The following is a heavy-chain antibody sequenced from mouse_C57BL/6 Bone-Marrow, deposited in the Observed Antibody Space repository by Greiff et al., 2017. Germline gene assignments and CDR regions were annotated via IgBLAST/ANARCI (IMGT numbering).Heavy chain of an antibody. Sequence: QVQLQQPGAELVRPGTSVKLSCTASGYTFTSYWMPWVKQRPGQGLEWIGVIDPSDSYTNYNQTFKGKATLTVDTSSSTDYMQLSSLTSEDSAVYYCARRSDYWGQGTTLTVSA. CDR2: IDPSDSYT. V-gene: IGHV1-59*01. J-gene: IGHJ2*01. CDR3: ARRSDY. CDR1: GYTFTSYW.